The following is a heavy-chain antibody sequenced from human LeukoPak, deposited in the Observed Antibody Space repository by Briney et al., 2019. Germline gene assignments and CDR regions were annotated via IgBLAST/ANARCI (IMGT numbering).Heavy chain of an antibody. CDR3: ARASAMTTPRGWYFDY. D-gene: IGHD4-17*01. Sequence: GGSLRLSCAASGFTFSSYAMHWVRQAPGKGLEWVAVISYDGSNKYYADSVKGRFTISRDNSKNTLYLQMNSLRAEDTAVYYCARASAMTTPRGWYFDYWGQGTLVTVSS. CDR1: GFTFSSYA. J-gene: IGHJ4*02. CDR2: ISYDGSNK. V-gene: IGHV3-30-3*01.